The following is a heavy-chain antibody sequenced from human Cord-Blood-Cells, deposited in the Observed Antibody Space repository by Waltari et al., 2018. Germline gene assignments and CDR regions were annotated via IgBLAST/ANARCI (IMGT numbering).Heavy chain of an antibody. D-gene: IGHD3-3*01. J-gene: IGHJ5*02. Sequence: QVQLQQWGAGLLKPSETLSLTCAVYGGSFRGYYWSWIRQPPGKGLEWIGEINHSGSTNYNPSLKSRVTISVDTSKNQFSLKLSSVTAADTAVYYCASGPPSSYYDPNWFDPWGQGTLVTVSS. CDR1: GGSFRGYY. V-gene: IGHV4-34*01. CDR2: INHSGST. CDR3: ASGPPSSYYDPNWFDP.